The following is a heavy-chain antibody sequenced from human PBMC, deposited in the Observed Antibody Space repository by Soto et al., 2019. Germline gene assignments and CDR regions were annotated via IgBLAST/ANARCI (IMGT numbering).Heavy chain of an antibody. CDR1: GYTCTSNS. D-gene: IGHD3-22*01. V-gene: IGHV1-69*13. CDR3: ARAYDYYYSSCYFDY. J-gene: IGHJ4*02. CDR2: IIPIFGTA. Sequence: ASVKGSCKASGYTCTSNSIGWVRQAPGQGLEWMGGIIPIFGTANYAQKFQGRVTITADESTSTAYMELSSLRAEVTAVYYCARAYDYYYSSCYFDYWRQRTLVTVPS.